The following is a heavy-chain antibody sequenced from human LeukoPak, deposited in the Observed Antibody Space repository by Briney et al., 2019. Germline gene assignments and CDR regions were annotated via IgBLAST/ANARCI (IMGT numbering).Heavy chain of an antibody. CDR2: IYTSGST. J-gene: IGHJ4*02. D-gene: IGHD6-13*01. CDR3: ARTIAAARYFDY. Sequence: PSETLSLTCTVSGVSISSGSYYWSWIRQPAGKGLEWIGRIYTSGSTNYNPSLKSRVTISVDTSKNQFSLKLSSVTAADTAVYYCARTIAAARYFDYWGQGTLVTVSS. CDR1: GVSISSGSYY. V-gene: IGHV4-61*02.